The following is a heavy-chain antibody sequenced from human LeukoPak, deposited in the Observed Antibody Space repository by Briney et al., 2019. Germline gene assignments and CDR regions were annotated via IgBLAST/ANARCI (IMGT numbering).Heavy chain of an antibody. J-gene: IGHJ4*02. Sequence: ASVKVSCKASGYTFTGYYMHWVRQAPGQGLEWMGWINPNSGGTNYAQKFQGRVTMTRDTSNSTAYMELSRLRSGDTAVYYCWLYDILTGANYFDYWGQGTLVTVSS. CDR3: WLYDILTGANYFDY. CDR2: INPNSGGT. CDR1: GYTFTGYY. D-gene: IGHD3-9*01. V-gene: IGHV1-2*02.